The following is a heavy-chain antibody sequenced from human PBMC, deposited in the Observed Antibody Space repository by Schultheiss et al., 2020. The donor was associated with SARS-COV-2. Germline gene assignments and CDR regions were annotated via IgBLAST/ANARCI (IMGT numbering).Heavy chain of an antibody. CDR3: ARGPTFDI. Sequence: GGSLRLSCAASGFTFSSYAMHWVRQAPGKGLEWVAVIWYDGSNKYYADSVKGRFTISRDNSKSTLYLQMNSLSAEDTAVYYCARGPTFDIWGQGTMVTVSS. V-gene: IGHV3-30*01. CDR1: GFTFSSYA. J-gene: IGHJ3*02. CDR2: IWYDGSNK.